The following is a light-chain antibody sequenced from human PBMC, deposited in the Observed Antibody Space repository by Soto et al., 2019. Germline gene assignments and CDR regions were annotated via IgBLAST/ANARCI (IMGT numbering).Light chain of an antibody. CDR2: GGS. V-gene: IGKV3-20*01. J-gene: IGKJ1*01. CDR3: QQYYSSRT. CDR1: QSVGSSW. Sequence: EIVLTQSPGTVSFSPGERATLSCRASQSVGSSWLAWYQQKPGQAPRVLIYGGSNRATGIPDRFSGSGSGTDFTLTISRLEPEDFAVYYCQQYYSSRTFGQGTKVEMK.